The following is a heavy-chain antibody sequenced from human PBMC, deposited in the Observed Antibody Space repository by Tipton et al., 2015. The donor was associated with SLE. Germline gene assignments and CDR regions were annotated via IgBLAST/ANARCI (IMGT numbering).Heavy chain of an antibody. V-gene: IGHV4-39*07. D-gene: IGHD6-19*01. J-gene: IGHJ4*02. CDR3: ASQKYSSGWVDY. CDR2: IYYSGST. CDR1: GGSISSSSYY. Sequence: LRLSCTVSGGSISSSSYYWGWIRQPPGKGLEWIGSIYYSGSTNYNPSLKSRVTISVDTSKNQFSLKLSSVTAADTAVYYCASQKYSSGWVDYWGQGTLVTVSS.